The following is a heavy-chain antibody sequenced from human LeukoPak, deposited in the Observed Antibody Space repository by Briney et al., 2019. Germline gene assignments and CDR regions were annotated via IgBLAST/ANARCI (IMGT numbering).Heavy chain of an antibody. CDR3: ARVTGTTPFDY. J-gene: IGHJ4*02. D-gene: IGHD1-1*01. CDR2: IYHSGST. CDR1: GGSISSSNW. V-gene: IGHV4-4*02. Sequence: SGTLSLTCAVSGGSISSSNWWSWVRQPPGKGLEWIGEIYHSGSTNYNPSLKSRVTISVDKSKNQFSLNLRSVTAADTAIYFCARVTGTTPFDYWGQGTLVTVSS.